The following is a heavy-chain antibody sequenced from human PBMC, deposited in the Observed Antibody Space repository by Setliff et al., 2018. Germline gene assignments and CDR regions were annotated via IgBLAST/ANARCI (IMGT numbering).Heavy chain of an antibody. J-gene: IGHJ3*02. Sequence: LRLSCAASGFPFSSYWMSWVRQAPGKGLAWVANIKQDGSEKYYVDSAKGRFTISRDNAKNSLYLQMNSLRAEDTAVYYCARVLAWPGCAFDIWGQGTMVTVSS. CDR3: ARVLAWPGCAFDI. CDR1: GFPFSSYW. D-gene: IGHD2-15*01. V-gene: IGHV3-7*04. CDR2: IKQDGSEK.